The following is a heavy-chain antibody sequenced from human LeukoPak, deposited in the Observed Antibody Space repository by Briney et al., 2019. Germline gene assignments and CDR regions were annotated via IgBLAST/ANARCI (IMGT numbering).Heavy chain of an antibody. CDR1: GYTFIDYG. D-gene: IGHD1-7*01. CDR3: ARESRHSWDYEV. V-gene: IGHV1-18*01. CDR2: ISAYDGNT. Sequence: ASVKVSCKASGYTFIDYGISWVRQAPGQGLEWMGWISAYDGNTKYAQKVQDRVTMTTDTSTTTAYMEMRSLRSDDAAVHYCARESRHSWDYEVWGQGTLVTVSS. J-gene: IGHJ4*02.